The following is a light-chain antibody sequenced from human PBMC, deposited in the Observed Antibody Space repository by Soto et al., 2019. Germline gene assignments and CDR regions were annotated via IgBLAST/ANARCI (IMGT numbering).Light chain of an antibody. CDR1: QSVDSY. CDR3: QQRSIWPPYT. Sequence: EIVLTQSPATLSLSPGERATLSCRASQSVDSYLAWYQQKPGQAPRLLIYDASNRAKGIPARFSGSGSGTDFTLTISSLEPEDFAVYYCQQRSIWPPYTFGQGTKVDIK. CDR2: DAS. J-gene: IGKJ2*01. V-gene: IGKV3-11*01.